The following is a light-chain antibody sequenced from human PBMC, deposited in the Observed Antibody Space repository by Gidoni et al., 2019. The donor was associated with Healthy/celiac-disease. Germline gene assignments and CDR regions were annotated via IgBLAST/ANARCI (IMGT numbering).Light chain of an antibody. J-gene: IGLJ3*02. Sequence: QSALTQPRSVSRSPGQSVTISCTGTSSDVGGYNYVSWYQQHPGKAPKLMIYDVSKRPSGVPDRFSGSKSGNTASLTISGLQAEDEADYYCCSYAGSSLVFGGGTKLTVL. CDR3: CSYAGSSLV. CDR1: SSDVGGYNY. CDR2: DVS. V-gene: IGLV2-11*01.